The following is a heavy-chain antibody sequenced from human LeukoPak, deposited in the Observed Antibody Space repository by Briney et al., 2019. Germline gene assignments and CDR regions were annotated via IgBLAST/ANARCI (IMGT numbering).Heavy chain of an antibody. CDR2: IYYTGTT. J-gene: IGHJ4*02. D-gene: IGHD6-19*01. CDR1: GGSVISYY. V-gene: IGHV4-59*02. CDR3: AREVTGTSGSFDY. Sequence: SETLSLTCTVSGGSVISYYWTWMRQPPGKELEWLGYIYYTGTTNYNPSLKSRLTISVDTSKDHFSLKLSSVTAADTAVYYCAREVTGTSGSFDYWGQGALVTVSS.